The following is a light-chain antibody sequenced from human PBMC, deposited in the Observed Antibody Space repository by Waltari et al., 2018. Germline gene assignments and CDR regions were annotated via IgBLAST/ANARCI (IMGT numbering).Light chain of an antibody. CDR2: AAS. J-gene: IGKJ3*01. Sequence: DIQLTQSPSFLSASVGDRVTITCRASQGISSYLAWYQQKPGKAPKLLIYAASTLQSGVPSSFSGSGSGTEFTLTISSLQPEDFATYYCQQLNSYPRFTFGPGTKVDIK. CDR1: QGISSY. V-gene: IGKV1-9*01. CDR3: QQLNSYPRFT.